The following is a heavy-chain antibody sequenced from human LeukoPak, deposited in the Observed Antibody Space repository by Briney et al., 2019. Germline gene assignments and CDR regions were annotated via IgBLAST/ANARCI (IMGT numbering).Heavy chain of an antibody. CDR1: GITLSNYG. J-gene: IGHJ4*02. Sequence: GGSLRLSCVVSGITLSNYGMSWVRQAPGKGLEWVSALTNSGGSGGVTYYADSVKGRFIISRDNSKSTLYLQLSSLRAEDTAVYYCAKAMSTDHYDSRGFYRVDFDSWGQGTLVTVSS. D-gene: IGHD3-22*01. CDR2: LTNSGGSGGVT. CDR3: AKAMSTDHYDSRGFYRVDFDS. V-gene: IGHV3-23*01.